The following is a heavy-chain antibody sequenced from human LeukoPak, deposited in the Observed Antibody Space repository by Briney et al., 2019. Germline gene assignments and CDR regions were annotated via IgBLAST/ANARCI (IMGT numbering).Heavy chain of an antibody. V-gene: IGHV3-7*01. J-gene: IGHJ4*02. Sequence: HPGGSLRLSCADSGFTFSSYWMTWVRQAPGKGLEWVANIKQDGSEKYYVDSVKGRFTISRDNAKNSLFLQMNSLRAEDTAVYYCARGRWFDYWGQGTLVAVSS. CDR2: IKQDGSEK. D-gene: IGHD6-13*01. CDR3: ARGRWFDY. CDR1: GFTFSSYW.